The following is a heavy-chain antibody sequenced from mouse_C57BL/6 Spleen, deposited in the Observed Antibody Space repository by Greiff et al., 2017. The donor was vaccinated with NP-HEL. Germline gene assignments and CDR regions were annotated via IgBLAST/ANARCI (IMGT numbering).Heavy chain of an antibody. CDR1: GYTFTSYW. V-gene: IGHV1-69*01. Sequence: VKLQQPGAELVMPGASVKLSCKASGYTFTSYWMHWVKHRPGQGLEWIGEIDPSDSYTNYNQKFKGKSTLTVDKSSSTAYMQLSSLTSEDSAVYYCARVIPGHYFDYWGQGTTLTVSS. CDR3: ARVIPGHYFDY. CDR2: IDPSDSYT. J-gene: IGHJ2*01. D-gene: IGHD5-1-1*01.